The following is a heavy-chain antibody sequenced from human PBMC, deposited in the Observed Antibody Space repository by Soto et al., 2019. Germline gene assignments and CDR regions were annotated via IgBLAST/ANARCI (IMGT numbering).Heavy chain of an antibody. D-gene: IGHD4-17*01. CDR1: GGTFSSYA. J-gene: IGHJ5*02. Sequence: ASVKVSCKASGGTFSSYAISWVRQTPGQGLEWMGGIIPIFGTANYAQKFQGRVTITADESTSTAYMELSSLRSEDTAVYYCASDYGDNWFDPWGQGTLVTVSS. CDR2: IIPIFGTA. CDR3: ASDYGDNWFDP. V-gene: IGHV1-69*13.